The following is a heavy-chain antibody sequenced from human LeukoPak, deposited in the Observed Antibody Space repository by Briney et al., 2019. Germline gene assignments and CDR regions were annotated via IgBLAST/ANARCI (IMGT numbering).Heavy chain of an antibody. V-gene: IGHV4-38-2*02. CDR2: IYNSGST. CDR3: ARAYSSSWYFNWFDP. D-gene: IGHD6-13*01. J-gene: IGHJ5*02. Sequence: SETLTLTCTVSGYSISSGYFWGWIRQPPGKGLEWIGTIYNSGSTYYNASLESRVTISVDTSKNQFSLKLSSVTAADTAVYYCARAYSSSWYFNWFDPWGQGTLVTVSS. CDR1: GYSISSGYF.